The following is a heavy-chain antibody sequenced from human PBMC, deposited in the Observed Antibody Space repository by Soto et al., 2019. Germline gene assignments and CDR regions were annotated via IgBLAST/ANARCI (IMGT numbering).Heavy chain of an antibody. J-gene: IGHJ6*02. CDR3: ARGGGGRYSGYDFRYYYYGMDV. Sequence: GGSLRLSCAASGFTFSSYAMHWVRQAPGKGLEWVAVISYDGSNKYYADSVKGRFTISRDNSKNTLYLQMNSLRAEDTAVYYCARGGGGRYSGYDFRYYYYGMDVWGQGTTVTVSS. V-gene: IGHV3-30-3*01. CDR2: ISYDGSNK. CDR1: GFTFSSYA. D-gene: IGHD5-12*01.